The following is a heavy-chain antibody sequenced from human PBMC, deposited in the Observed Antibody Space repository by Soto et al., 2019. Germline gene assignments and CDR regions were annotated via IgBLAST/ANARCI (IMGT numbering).Heavy chain of an antibody. D-gene: IGHD6-13*01. V-gene: IGHV3-23*01. Sequence: EVQLLESGGGLVQPGGSLRLSCAASGFTFSSYAMSWVRQAPGKGLEWVSAISGSGGSTYYADSVKGRFTISRDNSKNTLYLQMNSLRAEDTAVSYCAKGCSSSWYLSCYWGQGTLVTVSS. CDR2: ISGSGGST. J-gene: IGHJ4*02. CDR1: GFTFSSYA. CDR3: AKGCSSSWYLSCY.